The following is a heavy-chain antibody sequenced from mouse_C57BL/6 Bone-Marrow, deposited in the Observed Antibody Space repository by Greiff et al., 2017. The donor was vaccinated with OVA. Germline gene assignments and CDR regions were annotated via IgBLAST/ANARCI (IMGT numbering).Heavy chain of an antibody. J-gene: IGHJ4*01. D-gene: IGHD2-4*01. CDR3: TRDRGYDYDVDYYAMDY. Sequence: EVQLMESGEGLVKPGGSLKLSCAASGFTFSSYAMSWVRQTPEKRLEWVAYISSGGDYIYYADTVKGRFTISRDNARNTLYLQMSSLKSEDTAMYYCTRDRGYDYDVDYYAMDYWGQGTSVTVSS. CDR2: ISSGGDYI. CDR1: GFTFSSYA. V-gene: IGHV5-9-1*02.